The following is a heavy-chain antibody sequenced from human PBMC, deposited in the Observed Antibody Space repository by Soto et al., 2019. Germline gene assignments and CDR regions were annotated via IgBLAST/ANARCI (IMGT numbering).Heavy chain of an antibody. Sequence: GGSLRLSCAVSGFICSSYDMSWVRQAPGKGLEWVSTILVGGSTHYEDSVKGRFTISRDTSKNTVYLQMNRLTGGDTAVYYCAKATATSGGAFEIYGQGTMVTVSS. D-gene: IGHD1-1*01. CDR1: GFICSSYD. V-gene: IGHV3-23*01. J-gene: IGHJ3*02. CDR2: ILVGGST. CDR3: AKATATSGGAFEI.